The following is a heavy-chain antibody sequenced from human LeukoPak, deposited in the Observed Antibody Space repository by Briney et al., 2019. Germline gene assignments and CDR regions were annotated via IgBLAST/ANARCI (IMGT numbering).Heavy chain of an antibody. CDR2: IIPILGIA. Sequence: GASVKVSCKASGGTFSSYAISWVRQAPGQGLEWMGRIIPILGIANYAQKFQGRVTITADKSTSTAYMELNSLRSEDTAVYYCARGISGTTSFFDPWGQGTLVTVSS. CDR3: ARGISGTTSFFDP. D-gene: IGHD1-1*01. V-gene: IGHV1-69*04. CDR1: GGTFSSYA. J-gene: IGHJ5*02.